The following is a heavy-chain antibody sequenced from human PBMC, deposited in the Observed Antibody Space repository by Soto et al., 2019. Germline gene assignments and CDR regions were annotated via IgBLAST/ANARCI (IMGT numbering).Heavy chain of an antibody. CDR1: GFTFSNYA. J-gene: IGHJ5*02. CDR3: ARDQTXXYPYNWFDP. CDR2: IWSDGSNK. D-gene: IGHD1-26*01. V-gene: IGHV3-33*01. Sequence: QVQLVESGGGVVQPGRSLSLSCAASGFTFSNYAIHWVRQAPGKGLEWVSVIWSDGSNKYYTDSVKGRFTISRDNSKNTVHLQMNSLRAEDTAVYYCARDQTXXYPYNWFDPWGQGTLVTVSS.